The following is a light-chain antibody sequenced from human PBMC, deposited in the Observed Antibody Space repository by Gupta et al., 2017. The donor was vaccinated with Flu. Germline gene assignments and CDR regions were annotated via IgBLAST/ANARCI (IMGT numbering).Light chain of an antibody. CDR2: DAS. CDR1: KSVSSSY. Sequence: EIVLTQSPRTLSLSPGERPTLSCRARKSVSSSYLARYQHKRGQTPRLLIYDASSSATRIPDRFSGSGSGTDFTLTIMRREPEDFAVYYCHHDSSSRWTFGQGTKVEIK. V-gene: IGKV3-20*01. J-gene: IGKJ1*01. CDR3: HHDSSSRWT.